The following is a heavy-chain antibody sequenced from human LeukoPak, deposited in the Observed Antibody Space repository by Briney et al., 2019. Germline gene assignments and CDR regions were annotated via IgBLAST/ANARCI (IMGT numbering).Heavy chain of an antibody. CDR1: GGSFSGYY. CDR3: ARGAAMADFDY. V-gene: IGHV4-34*01. J-gene: IGHJ4*02. D-gene: IGHD5-18*01. CDR2: INHSGST. Sequence: SETLSLTCAVYGGSFSGYYWSWIRQPPGKGLEWIGEINHSGSTNYNPSLKSRVTISVDTSKSQFSLKLSSVTAADTAVYYCARGAAMADFDYWGQGTLVTVSS.